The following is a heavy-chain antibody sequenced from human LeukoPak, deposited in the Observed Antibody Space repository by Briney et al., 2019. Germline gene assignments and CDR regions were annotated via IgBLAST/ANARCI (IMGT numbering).Heavy chain of an antibody. CDR3: AKDSSSWDNYFDY. Sequence: GGSLRLSCAVSEFSFSNHWMTWVRQAPGKGLEWVANIKEDGSETVYVDSVKGRFTISRDNARNSLYLQMNSLRAEDLALYYCAKDSSSWDNYFDYWGQGTLVTVSS. D-gene: IGHD6-13*01. V-gene: IGHV3-7*03. CDR2: IKEDGSET. CDR1: EFSFSNHW. J-gene: IGHJ4*02.